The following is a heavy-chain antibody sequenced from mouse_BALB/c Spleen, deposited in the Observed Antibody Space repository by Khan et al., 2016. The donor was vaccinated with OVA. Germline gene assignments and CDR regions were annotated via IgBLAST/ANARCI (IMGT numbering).Heavy chain of an antibody. Sequence: QVQLKESGPGLVAPSQSLSITCTVSGFSLTTYGVSWVRQPPGKGLEWLGVIWGDGSTNYHSALIYRLSISKDKYKSQVFLKLNSLTANDTATYDFANVYHGRSCYFDYVGQGSILTVSS. J-gene: IGHJ2*01. V-gene: IGHV2-3*01. CDR2: IWGDGST. D-gene: IGHD1-1*01. CDR1: GFSLTTYG. CDR3: ANVYHGRSCYFDY.